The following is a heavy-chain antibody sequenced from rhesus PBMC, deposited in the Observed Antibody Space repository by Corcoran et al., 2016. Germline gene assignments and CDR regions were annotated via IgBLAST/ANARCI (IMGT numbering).Heavy chain of an antibody. Sequence: QLQLQESGPGLVKPSETLSVTCAVSGGSISSGYYYWSWIRQPPGKGLAWIGYITYSGSTSYNPSLKSRVTISRDTSKNQFSLKLSSVTAADTAVYYCARSIAAAVFDYWGQGVLVTVSS. D-gene: IGHD6-25*01. J-gene: IGHJ4*01. CDR1: GGSISSGYYY. CDR2: ITYSGST. CDR3: ARSIAAAVFDY. V-gene: IGHV4-122*02.